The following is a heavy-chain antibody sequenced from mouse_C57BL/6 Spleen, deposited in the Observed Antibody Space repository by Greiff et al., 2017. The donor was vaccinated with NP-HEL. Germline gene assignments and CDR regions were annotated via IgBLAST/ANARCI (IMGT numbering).Heavy chain of an antibody. CDR3: ARSARQSRPLAMDY. D-gene: IGHD3-2*02. Sequence: QVQLQQPGAELVKPGASVKLSCKASGYTFTSYWMHWVKQRPGRGLEWIGRIDPNSGGTKYNEKFKSKATLTVDKPSSTAYMQLSSLTSEDSAVYCCARSARQSRPLAMDYWGQGTSVTVSS. V-gene: IGHV1-72*01. CDR2: IDPNSGGT. J-gene: IGHJ4*01. CDR1: GYTFTSYW.